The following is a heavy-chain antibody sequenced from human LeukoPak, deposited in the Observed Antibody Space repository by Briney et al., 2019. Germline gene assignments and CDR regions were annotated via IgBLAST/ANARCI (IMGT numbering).Heavy chain of an antibody. Sequence: GGSLRLSCAASGFTFSSYAMTWVRQAPGKGLEWVSAISGGGTTYYADSVKGRFTISRDNSKNTLYLQMNSLRADDTAVYYCTMPYGDYVSWGQGTLVTVFS. CDR3: TMPYGDYVS. J-gene: IGHJ5*02. V-gene: IGHV3-23*01. D-gene: IGHD4-17*01. CDR2: ISGGGTT. CDR1: GFTFSSYA.